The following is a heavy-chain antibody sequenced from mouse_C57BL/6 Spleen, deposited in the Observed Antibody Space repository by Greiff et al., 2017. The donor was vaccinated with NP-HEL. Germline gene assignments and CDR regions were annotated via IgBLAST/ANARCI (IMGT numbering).Heavy chain of an antibody. J-gene: IGHJ2*01. CDR2: IYPSDSET. Sequence: VQLQQPGAELVRPGSSVKLSCKASGYTFTSYWMDWVKQRPGQGLEWIGNIYPSDSETHYNQKFKDKATLTVDKSSSTAYMQLSSLTSEDSAVYYCARTLPGTGYFDYWGQGTTLTVSS. V-gene: IGHV1-61*01. D-gene: IGHD3-3*01. CDR1: GYTFTSYW. CDR3: ARTLPGTGYFDY.